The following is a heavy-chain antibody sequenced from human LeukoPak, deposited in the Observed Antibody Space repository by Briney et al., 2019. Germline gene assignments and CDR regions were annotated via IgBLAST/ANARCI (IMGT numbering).Heavy chain of an antibody. V-gene: IGHV3-33*06. CDR3: AKVRGSYLGYYKDV. CDR1: GFTFSSYG. Sequence: GGSLRLSCAASGFTFSSYGMQWVRQAPGKGLEWVAVIWYDGSNKYYADSVKGRFTISRDNSKNTLYLQMNSLGAEDTAVYYCAKVRGSYLGYYKDVLGKGTTVTVSS. D-gene: IGHD1-26*01. CDR2: IWYDGSNK. J-gene: IGHJ6*03.